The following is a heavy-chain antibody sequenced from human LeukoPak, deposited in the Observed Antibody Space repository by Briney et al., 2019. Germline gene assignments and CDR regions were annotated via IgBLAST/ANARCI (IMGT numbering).Heavy chain of an antibody. V-gene: IGHV3-15*07. Sequence: PGGSLRLSCAASGFTFSNAWMNWVRQAPGKGLEWVGRIKSKTDGGTTDYAAPVKGRFTISRDDSKNTLYLQMNSLKTEDTAVYFCTTDHGLLICSGANCPKLYGMDVWGQGTTVTVSS. D-gene: IGHD2-15*01. CDR2: IKSKTDGGTT. J-gene: IGHJ6*02. CDR3: TTDHGLLICSGANCPKLYGMDV. CDR1: GFTFSNAW.